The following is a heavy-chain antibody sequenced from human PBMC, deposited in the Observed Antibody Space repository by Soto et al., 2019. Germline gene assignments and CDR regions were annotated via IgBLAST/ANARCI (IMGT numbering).Heavy chain of an antibody. J-gene: IGHJ6*02. D-gene: IGHD5-18*01. CDR3: ARGRGYSYGLNRYYGMDV. CDR1: EFSFSSFG. Sequence: GGSLRLSCAASEFSFSSFGVHWVRQAPGKGLEWVAVIWYDGSNKYYADSVKGRFTISRDNSKNTLYLQMNSLRVEDTAVYYCARGRGYSYGLNRYYGMDVWGQGTTVTVSS. V-gene: IGHV3-33*01. CDR2: IWYDGSNK.